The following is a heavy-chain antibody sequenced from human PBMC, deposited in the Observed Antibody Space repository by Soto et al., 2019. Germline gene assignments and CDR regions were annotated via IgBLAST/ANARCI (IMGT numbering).Heavy chain of an antibody. Sequence: ASVKISCKASGYTFTSYGIGWVRQAPGQGLEWMGWISAYNGNTNYAQKLQGRVTMTTDTSTSTAYMELRSLRSDDTAVYYCARGEERYFDWPHLDWFDPWGQGPLVTVSS. J-gene: IGHJ5*02. V-gene: IGHV1-18*04. CDR3: ARGEERYFDWPHLDWFDP. CDR2: ISAYNGNT. D-gene: IGHD3-9*01. CDR1: GYTFTSYG.